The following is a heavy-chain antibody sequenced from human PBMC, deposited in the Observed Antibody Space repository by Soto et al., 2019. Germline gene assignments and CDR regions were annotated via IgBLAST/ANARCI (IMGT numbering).Heavy chain of an antibody. Sequence: TGRSLRLSCAASGFTLSDHYMDWVRQAPGKGLEWVARSRNKDHSYSREYAASVKGRFTISRDDSKNSLYLQMSSLKAEDTAVYYCVRGHWSFDYWGQGTVVTVSS. CDR1: GFTLSDHY. D-gene: IGHD2-8*02. CDR2: SRNKDHSYSR. CDR3: VRGHWSFDY. J-gene: IGHJ4*02. V-gene: IGHV3-72*01.